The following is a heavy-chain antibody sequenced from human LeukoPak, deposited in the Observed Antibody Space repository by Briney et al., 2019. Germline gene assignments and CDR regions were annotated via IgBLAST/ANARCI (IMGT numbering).Heavy chain of an antibody. CDR1: GYTFTGYY. CDR3: AGGMTGGDY. J-gene: IGHJ4*02. CDR2: INPNRGDT. V-gene: IGHV1-2*02. Sequence: ASVKVSCKASGYTFTGYYIHWVRQAPGQGLEWMGWINPNRGDTNYAQKFQGRVTMTRDTSINTAYMELSRLKSDDTALYYCAGGMTGGDYWGQGTLVTVSS. D-gene: IGHD1-14*01.